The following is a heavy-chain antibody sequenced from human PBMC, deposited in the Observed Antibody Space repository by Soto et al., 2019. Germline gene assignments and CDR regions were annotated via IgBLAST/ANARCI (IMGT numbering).Heavy chain of an antibody. CDR2: ISAYNGNT. V-gene: IGHV1-18*01. Sequence: ASVKVSCKASGYTFTSYGISWVRQAPGQGLEWMGWISAYNGNTNYAQKLQGRVTMTTDTSTSTAYMELNSLRAEDTAVYYCAKDSDPDNYYGSGSYLSPFDYWGQGTLVTVSS. D-gene: IGHD3-10*01. CDR1: GYTFTSYG. J-gene: IGHJ4*02. CDR3: AKDSDPDNYYGSGSYLSPFDY.